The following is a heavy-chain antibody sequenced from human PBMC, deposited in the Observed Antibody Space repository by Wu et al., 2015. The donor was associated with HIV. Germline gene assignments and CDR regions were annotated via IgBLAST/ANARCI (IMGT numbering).Heavy chain of an antibody. CDR2: INPNSGGT. J-gene: IGHJ3*01. Sequence: QVQLVQSGAEVKKPGASVKVSCKASGYTFTGYYMHWVRQAPGQGLEWMGWINPNSGGTNYAQKFQGRVTMTRDTSISTAYMELSRLRSDDTAVYYCARDTGDSSGYAGDAFDSLGPRDNGHRSLQ. V-gene: IGHV1-2*02. D-gene: IGHD3-22*01. CDR3: ARDTGDSSGYAGDAFDS. CDR1: GYTFTGYY.